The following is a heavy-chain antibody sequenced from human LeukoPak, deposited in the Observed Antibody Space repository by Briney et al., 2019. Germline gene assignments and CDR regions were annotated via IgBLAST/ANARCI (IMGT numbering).Heavy chain of an antibody. CDR3: ARSFSGLRYFDWLSHDYFDY. Sequence: PSETLSLTCTVSGGSISSSSYYWGWIRQPPGKGLEWIGSIYYSGSTYYNPSLKSRVTISVDTSKNQFSLKLSSVTAADTAVYYCARSFSGLRYFDWLSHDYFDYWGQGTLVTVSS. CDR1: GGSISSSSYY. CDR2: IYYSGST. J-gene: IGHJ4*02. D-gene: IGHD3-9*01. V-gene: IGHV4-39*01.